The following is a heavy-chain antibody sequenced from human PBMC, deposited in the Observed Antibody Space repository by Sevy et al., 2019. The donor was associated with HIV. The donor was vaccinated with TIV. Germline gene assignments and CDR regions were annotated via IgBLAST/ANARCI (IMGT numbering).Heavy chain of an antibody. CDR2: INQDGSEE. CDR1: AFTFSSYW. J-gene: IGHJ6*02. V-gene: IGHV3-7*01. Sequence: GGSLRLSCAASAFTFSSYWMTWVRQAPGKGLEWVANINQDGSEENHVDSVKGRFTIFRDNAKNSLFLQMNSLRAEDTAVNYCPTTGSYADTYYYYYAMDVWGPGTTVTVSS. CDR3: PTTGSYADTYYYYYAMDV. D-gene: IGHD3-16*01.